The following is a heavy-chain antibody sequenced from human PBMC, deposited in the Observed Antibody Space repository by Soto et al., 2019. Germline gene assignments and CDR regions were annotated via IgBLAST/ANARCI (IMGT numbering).Heavy chain of an antibody. J-gene: IGHJ6*02. V-gene: IGHV4-34*01. D-gene: IGHD4-4*01. CDR1: GGSFSGYY. Sequence: SETLSLTCAVYGGSFSGYYWSWIRQPPGKGLEWIGEINHSGSTNYNPSLKSRVTISVDTSKNQFSLKLSSVTAADTAVYYCAGVKHDYSNYGGMDVWGQGTTVTSP. CDR2: INHSGST. CDR3: AGVKHDYSNYGGMDV.